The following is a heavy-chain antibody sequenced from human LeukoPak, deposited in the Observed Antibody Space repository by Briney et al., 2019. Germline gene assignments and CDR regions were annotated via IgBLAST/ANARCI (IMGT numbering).Heavy chain of an antibody. CDR1: GFTLSHYW. D-gene: IGHD2-21*01. CDR3: ARRYGGYWASDI. CDR2: INSDGSST. V-gene: IGHV3-74*01. Sequence: GGSLRLSCAASGFTLSHYWMHWVRQAPGKGLVWVSRINSDGSSTSYADSVKGRVTISRDNAKNTLYLQMNSLRVEDTAVYYCARRYGGYWASDIWGQGTMVTVSS. J-gene: IGHJ3*02.